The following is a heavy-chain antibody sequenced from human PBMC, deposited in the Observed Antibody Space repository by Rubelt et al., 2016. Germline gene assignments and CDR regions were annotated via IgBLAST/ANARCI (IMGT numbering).Heavy chain of an antibody. D-gene: IGHD3-10*01. CDR3: ARIPGSGSSEINWFDP. CDR2: IDPSDSYT. Sequence: EVQLVQSGAEVKKPGESLRISCKGSGYSFTSYWISWVRQMPGKGLEWMGRIDPSDSYTNYSPSVQGHVPSSADKSISTADLQWSSLKASDTAMYYCARIPGSGSSEINWFDPWGQGTLVTVSS. J-gene: IGHJ5*02. V-gene: IGHV5-10-1*03. CDR1: GYSFTSYW.